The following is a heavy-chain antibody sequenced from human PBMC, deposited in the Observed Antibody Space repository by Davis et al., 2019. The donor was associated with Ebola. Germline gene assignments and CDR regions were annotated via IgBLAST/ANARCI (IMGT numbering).Heavy chain of an antibody. CDR2: IYYSGST. D-gene: IGHD5-24*01. Sequence: PSETLSLTCTVSGGSISSYYWSWIRQPPGKGLEWIGYIYYSGSTYYNPSLKSRVSISVDTSKNQFSLKLTSVTAADTAVYYCARAGQLLFDPWGQGTLVTVSS. V-gene: IGHV4-59*12. CDR3: ARAGQLLFDP. J-gene: IGHJ5*02. CDR1: GGSISSYY.